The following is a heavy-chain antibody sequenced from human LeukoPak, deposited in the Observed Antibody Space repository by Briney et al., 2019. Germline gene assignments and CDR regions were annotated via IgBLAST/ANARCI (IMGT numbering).Heavy chain of an antibody. D-gene: IGHD2-15*01. J-gene: IGHJ4*02. CDR1: GFMFDTYA. CDR3: TTQDLVVVPAASHYFDY. CDR2: IRQSGDAK. Sequence: GGSLRLSCAASGFMFDTYAMNWVRQAPGKGLEWVSYIRQSGDAKYYADSVKGRFTISRDNARNSLYFQMNSLRAEDTAIYYCTTQDLVVVPAASHYFDYWGQGILIIVSA. V-gene: IGHV3-48*03.